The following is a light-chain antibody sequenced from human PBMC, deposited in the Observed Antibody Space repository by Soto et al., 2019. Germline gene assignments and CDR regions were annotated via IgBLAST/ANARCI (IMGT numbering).Light chain of an antibody. Sequence: DIVLTQSPGTLSLSPGERATLYCRASQSVSSNHLAWYQQKPGQAPRLLIYGGSSRATGIPDRFSGSGSGTDFSLTISRLEPEDFAVYYCQQYGSSSSTFGGGTKVDIK. CDR2: GGS. CDR1: QSVSSNH. J-gene: IGKJ4*01. CDR3: QQYGSSSST. V-gene: IGKV3-20*01.